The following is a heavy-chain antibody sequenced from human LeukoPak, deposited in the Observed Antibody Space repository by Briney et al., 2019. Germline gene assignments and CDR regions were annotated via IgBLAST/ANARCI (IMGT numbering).Heavy chain of an antibody. D-gene: IGHD6-19*01. Sequence: PSETLSLTCVVYGGSFSGYYWSWIRQPPGKGLEWIGEINHSGTTNYNPSLKSRVTISVDTSKNQFSLKLSSVTAADTAVYYCAGGIAVAGGDYWGQGTLVTVSS. V-gene: IGHV4-34*01. J-gene: IGHJ4*02. CDR2: INHSGTT. CDR1: GGSFSGYY. CDR3: AGGIAVAGGDY.